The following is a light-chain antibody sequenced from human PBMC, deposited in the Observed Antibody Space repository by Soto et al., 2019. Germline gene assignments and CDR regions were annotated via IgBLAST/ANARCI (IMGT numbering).Light chain of an antibody. CDR1: SSDIGDYNY. CDR3: SSYTSNNFVI. Sequence: QPVLTQPASVSGSPGQSITISCTGSSSDIGDYNYVSWYKQHPGKAPKLMIYDVSNRPSGVSNRFSGSKSGNTASLTISGLQAEDEADYYCSSYTSNNFVIFGGGTKLTVL. CDR2: DVS. V-gene: IGLV2-14*03. J-gene: IGLJ2*01.